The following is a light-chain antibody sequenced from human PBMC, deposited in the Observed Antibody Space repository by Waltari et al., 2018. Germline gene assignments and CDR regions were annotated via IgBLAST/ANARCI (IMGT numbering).Light chain of an antibody. Sequence: EIVLTQSPGTLSLSPGERATLFCRASQSVRSNYFAWYQQKPGQAPRLLVYGISSRATGIPDRFSGSGYGTDFTLTIGRLEPEDFAVYYCQQYGTSPYTFGQGTKVEMK. J-gene: IGKJ2*01. CDR3: QQYGTSPYT. CDR1: QSVRSNY. V-gene: IGKV3-20*01. CDR2: GIS.